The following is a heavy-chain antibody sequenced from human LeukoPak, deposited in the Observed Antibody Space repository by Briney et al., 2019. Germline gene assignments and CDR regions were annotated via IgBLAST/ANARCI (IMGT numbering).Heavy chain of an antibody. V-gene: IGHV1-69*05. J-gene: IGHJ6*03. CDR3: ARDFSAGTTDRDYSYYYMDV. Sequence: SVTVSCKASGGTFSSYAISWVRQAPGQGLEWMGGIIPIFGTSNYAQKFQGRVTITTDQSTSTAYMALSSLRSEDTAVYYCARDFSAGTTDRDYSYYYMDVWGKGTTVTVSS. CDR2: IIPIFGTS. D-gene: IGHD1-7*01. CDR1: GGTFSSYA.